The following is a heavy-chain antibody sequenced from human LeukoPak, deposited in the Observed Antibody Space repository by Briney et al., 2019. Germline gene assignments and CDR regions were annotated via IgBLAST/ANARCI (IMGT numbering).Heavy chain of an antibody. CDR1: GFTFSSYA. CDR2: ISYDGSNK. J-gene: IGHJ4*02. Sequence: GGSLRLSCAASGFTFSSYAMHWVRQAPGKGLEWVAVISYDGSNKYYADSVKGRFTISRDNAKNSLYLQMNSLRAEDTAVYYCARDRLPNHFWGQGTLVTVSS. V-gene: IGHV3-30-3*01. D-gene: IGHD4-11*01. CDR3: ARDRLPNHF.